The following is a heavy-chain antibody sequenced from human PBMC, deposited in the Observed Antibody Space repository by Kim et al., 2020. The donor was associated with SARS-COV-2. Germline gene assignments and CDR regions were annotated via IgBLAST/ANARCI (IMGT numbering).Heavy chain of an antibody. CDR2: ISVYNGKT. J-gene: IGHJ4*02. CDR3: ASWHDRNYYFDY. D-gene: IGHD1-1*01. CDR1: GYTFTNYH. V-gene: IGHV1-18*01. Sequence: ASVKVSCKASGYTFTNYHINWVRQAPGQGLEWMGWISVYNGKTNYAQKLQGRVTMTTDTSTSTAYMELRSLRSDDTAVYYCASWHDRNYYFDYWGQGTLVTVSS.